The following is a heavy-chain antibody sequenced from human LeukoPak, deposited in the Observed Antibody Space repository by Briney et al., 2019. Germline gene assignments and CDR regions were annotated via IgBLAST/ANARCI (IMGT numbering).Heavy chain of an antibody. V-gene: IGHV4-61*02. Sequence: SETLSLTCTVSGGSISSGSYYWSWIRQPAGKGLEWIGRIYTSGSTNYNPSLKSRVTISVDTSKNQFSLKLSSVTAADTAVYYCARGAPFTYYYGSGSLDYWGQGTLVTVSS. CDR3: ARGAPFTYYYGSGSLDY. CDR2: IYTSGST. D-gene: IGHD3-10*01. CDR1: GGSISSGSYY. J-gene: IGHJ4*02.